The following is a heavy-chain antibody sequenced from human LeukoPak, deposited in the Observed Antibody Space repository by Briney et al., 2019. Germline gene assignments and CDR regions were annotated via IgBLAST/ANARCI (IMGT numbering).Heavy chain of an antibody. Sequence: GGSLRLSCSASGFSFSTYTLNWVRQAPGKGLEWLSYISSSGTSIHYADSVKGRFTISRDNAKNSLYLQMNSLRAEDTAVYYCARDDYGGLDYWGQGTLVTVSS. CDR2: ISSSGTSI. CDR3: ARDDYGGLDY. D-gene: IGHD4-23*01. J-gene: IGHJ4*02. CDR1: GFSFSTYT. V-gene: IGHV3-48*01.